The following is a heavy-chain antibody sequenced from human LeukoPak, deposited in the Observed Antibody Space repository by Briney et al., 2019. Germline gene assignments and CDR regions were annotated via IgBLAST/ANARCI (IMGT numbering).Heavy chain of an antibody. V-gene: IGHV1-69*10. D-gene: IGHD6-13*01. Sequence: SVKVSCKASGGTFSYYAISWVRQAPGQGLEWLGGIIPILGTANYAQKFQGRVTMTRDTSTSTVYMELSSLRSEDTAVYYCARRAAAGHDAFDIWGQGTMVTVSS. J-gene: IGHJ3*02. CDR1: GGTFSYYA. CDR2: IIPILGTA. CDR3: ARRAAAGHDAFDI.